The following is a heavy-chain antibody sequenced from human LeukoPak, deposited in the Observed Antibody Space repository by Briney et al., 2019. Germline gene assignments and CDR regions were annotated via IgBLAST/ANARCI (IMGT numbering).Heavy chain of an antibody. CDR1: GFIFSGYE. CDR2: ISRSGSIV. D-gene: IGHD2-21*02. CDR3: AKRRASCGPDCYPPGAFDI. V-gene: IGHV3-48*03. J-gene: IGHJ3*02. Sequence: GGSLRLSSAASGFIFSGYEMNWVRQAPGKGLEWVSYISRSGSIVYYADSVKGRFIISRDNAKNSLYLQMNSLRAEDTAVYYCAKRRASCGPDCYPPGAFDIWGQGTMVTVSS.